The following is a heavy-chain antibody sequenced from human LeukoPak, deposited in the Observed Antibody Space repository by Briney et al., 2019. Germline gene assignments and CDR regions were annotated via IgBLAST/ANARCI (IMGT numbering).Heavy chain of an antibody. J-gene: IGHJ4*02. CDR3: AREWQGGIAAAGTRIEGDY. CDR2: INEDATTI. D-gene: IGHD6-13*01. V-gene: IGHV3-74*01. CDR1: GFAFSAYW. Sequence: PGGSLRLSCAASGFAFSAYWMHWVRQAPGKGLEWVSRINEDATTISYADSVKGRFIISRDNSKKSLYLQMNNLRAEDTAVYYCAREWQGGIAAAGTRIEGDYWGQGTLVAVSS.